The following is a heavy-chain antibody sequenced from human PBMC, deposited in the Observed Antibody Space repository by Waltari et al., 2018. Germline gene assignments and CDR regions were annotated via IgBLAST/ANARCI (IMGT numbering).Heavy chain of an antibody. CDR3: ARGRRITMTPWFGWFDP. J-gene: IGHJ5*02. V-gene: IGHV4-34*01. D-gene: IGHD3-22*01. Sequence: QVQLQQWGAGLLKPSETLSLTCAVYGGSFSGYYWSWIRQPPGKGLEWIGEINHSGSTNSNPSLKSRVTISVDTSKNQFSLKLSSVTAADTAVYYCARGRRITMTPWFGWFDPWGQGTLVTVSS. CDR1: GGSFSGYY. CDR2: INHSGST.